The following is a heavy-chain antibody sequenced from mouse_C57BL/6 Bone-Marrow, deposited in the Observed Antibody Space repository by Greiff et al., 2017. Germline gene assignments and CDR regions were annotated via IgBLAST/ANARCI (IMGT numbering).Heavy chain of an antibody. CDR2: INSDGGST. CDR3: ARHARSRYDYDASYWYFDV. V-gene: IGHV5-2*01. Sequence: EVKLVESGGGLVQPGESLKLSCESNEYVFPSHDMSWVRKTPEKRLELVAAINSDGGSTYYPDTMERRFIISRDNTKKTLYLQMSSLRSEDTALYYCARHARSRYDYDASYWYFDVWGTGTTVTVSS. D-gene: IGHD2-4*01. CDR1: EYVFPSHD. J-gene: IGHJ1*03.